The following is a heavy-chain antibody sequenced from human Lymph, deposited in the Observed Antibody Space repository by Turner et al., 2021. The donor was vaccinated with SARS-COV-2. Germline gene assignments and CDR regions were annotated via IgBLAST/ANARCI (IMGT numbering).Heavy chain of an antibody. D-gene: IGHD6-13*01. CDR3: ARDWGVGAAGKAYYYGMDV. CDR1: GLTFSSYG. CDR2: IWYDGSNK. V-gene: IGHV3-33*01. J-gene: IGHJ6*02. Sequence: VQLVDSGGGVVQPGRSLRLSCAASGLTFSSYGMHWVRQAPGKGLEWVAVIWYDGSNKYYAGSVKAGFTISRDNSKNALYLQMNSLSAEDTAVYYWARDWGVGAAGKAYYYGMDVWGQGTTVTVSS.